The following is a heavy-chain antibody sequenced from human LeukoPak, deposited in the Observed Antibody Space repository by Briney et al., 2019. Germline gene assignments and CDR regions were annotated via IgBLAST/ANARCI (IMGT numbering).Heavy chain of an antibody. V-gene: IGHV3-23*01. D-gene: IGHD1-1*01. CDR1: GFTFSSYA. CDR2: IDISGGST. J-gene: IGHJ4*02. CDR3: ANEVRPNDY. Sequence: PGGSLRLSCAASGFTFSSYAMRWVRQAPGKGLEWVSSIDISGGSTYYADSVQGRFTISRDNSKNTLYLEMNSLRAEDTALYYCANEVRPNDYWGQGTLVTVSS.